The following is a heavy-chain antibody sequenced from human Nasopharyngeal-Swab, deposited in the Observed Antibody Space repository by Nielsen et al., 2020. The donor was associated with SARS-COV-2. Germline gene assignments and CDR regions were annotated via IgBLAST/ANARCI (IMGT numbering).Heavy chain of an antibody. J-gene: IGHJ5*02. CDR2: IYYSGST. CDR3: ARDRTIFGVVQGWFDP. V-gene: IGHV4-39*02. Sequence: RQAPGMGLERIGSIYYSGSTHYNPSLKSRVTISVDTSKNQFSLKLSSVTAADTAVYYCARDRTIFGVVQGWFDPWGQGTLVTVSS. D-gene: IGHD3-3*01.